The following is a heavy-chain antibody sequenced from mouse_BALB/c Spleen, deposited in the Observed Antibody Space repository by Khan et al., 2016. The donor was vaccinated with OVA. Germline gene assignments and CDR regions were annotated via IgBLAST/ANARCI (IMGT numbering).Heavy chain of an antibody. Sequence: VQLQQSGAELVKPGASVNLSCTASGFNIKDTYIHWVKQRPKQGLEWLGRIDPATRNNKYDTNFQDKATINADTSSNTAYLHLRSLTSEDTAVYYGARAESHYYGSYVMDYGGQGTAVTVSS. CDR1: GFNIKDTY. J-gene: IGHJ4*01. V-gene: IGHV14-3*02. D-gene: IGHD1-2*01. CDR3: ARAESHYYGSYVMDY. CDR2: IDPATRNN.